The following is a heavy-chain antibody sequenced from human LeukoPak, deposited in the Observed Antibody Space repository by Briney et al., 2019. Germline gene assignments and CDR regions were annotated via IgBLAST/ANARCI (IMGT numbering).Heavy chain of an antibody. J-gene: IGHJ4*02. V-gene: IGHV1-69*06. CDR2: IIPIFGTA. D-gene: IGHD4-23*01. CDR3: ARHLIGYGGNPEPLFDY. CDR1: GYTFTGYY. Sequence: GASVKVSCKASGYTFTGYYMHWVRQAPGQGLEWMGGIIPIFGTANYAQKFQGRVTITADKSTSTAYMELSSLRSEDTAVYYCARHLIGYGGNPEPLFDYWGQGTLVTVSS.